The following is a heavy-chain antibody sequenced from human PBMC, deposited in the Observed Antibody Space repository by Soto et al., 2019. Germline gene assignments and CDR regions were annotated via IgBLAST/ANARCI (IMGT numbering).Heavy chain of an antibody. V-gene: IGHV4-31*03. D-gene: IGHD3-16*02. CDR2: IYYSGST. Sequence: SETLSLTCTVSGGSISSGGYYWNWIRQHPGKGLEWIGYIYYSGSTYYNPSLKSRVSISVDTSKNHFSLKLNSLRAEDTAVYYCARGPYNYVWGSDPPHFDYWGQGTLVTVSS. CDR1: GGSISSGGYY. CDR3: ARGPYNYVWGSDPPHFDY. J-gene: IGHJ4*02.